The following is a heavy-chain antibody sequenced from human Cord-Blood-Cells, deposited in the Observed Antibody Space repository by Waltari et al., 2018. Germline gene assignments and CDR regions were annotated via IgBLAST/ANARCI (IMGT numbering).Heavy chain of an antibody. V-gene: IGHV5-51*01. CDR3: ARHGRWSSSSSFDY. D-gene: IGHD6-6*01. Sequence: EVQPVQSGAAVKKPGASLNSSCKVSGYLFTVYWTGVLRPTPGKGLEWMGIIYPGDSDTRYSPSFQGQVTISADKSISTAYLQWCSLKASDTAMYYCARHGRWSSSSSFDYWGQGTLVTVSS. J-gene: IGHJ4*02. CDR1: GYLFTVYW. CDR2: IYPGDSDT.